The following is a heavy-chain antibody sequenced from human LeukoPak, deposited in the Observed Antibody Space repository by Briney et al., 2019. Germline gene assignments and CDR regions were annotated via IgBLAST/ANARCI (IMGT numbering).Heavy chain of an antibody. D-gene: IGHD2-2*01. CDR1: GFTFSNYW. CDR2: ISSDGSGT. V-gene: IGHV3-74*01. J-gene: IGHJ4*02. Sequence: GGSLRLSCAASGFTFSNYWMHWVRQAPGKGLVWVSRISSDGSGTNYADSVKGRFTIFRDNARNTLYLQMNSLRADDTAVYYCVRDSSSSDWGQGTLVIVSS. CDR3: VRDSSSSD.